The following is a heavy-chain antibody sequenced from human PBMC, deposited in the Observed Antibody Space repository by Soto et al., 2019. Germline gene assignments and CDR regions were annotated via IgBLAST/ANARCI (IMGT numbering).Heavy chain of an antibody. CDR2: SRNRANRYTT. Sequence: GGSLRLSCAASGFTFSDHYMDWVRQAPGKGLEWVGRSRNRANRYTTDYAASVKGRFNISRDDSKNSLYLQMNSLRTEDTAVYYCARIKNDYADYWGQGTLVTVSS. CDR3: ARIKNDYADY. V-gene: IGHV3-72*01. CDR1: GFTFSDHY. J-gene: IGHJ4*02. D-gene: IGHD4-17*01.